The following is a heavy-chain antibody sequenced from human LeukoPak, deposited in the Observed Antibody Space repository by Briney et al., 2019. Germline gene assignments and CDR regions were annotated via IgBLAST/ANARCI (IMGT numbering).Heavy chain of an antibody. CDR1: GGSISSSNW. CDR2: IYQRGST. Sequence: SGTLSLTCSVSGGSISSSNWWSCVRQHPGKGLEWIGEIYQRGSTNYNPTLKSRVSMSVDKSRHQFSLSLTSVTAADPAVYYCARGEQYGSGTVQFDYWGQGTLVTVSS. CDR3: ARGEQYGSGTVQFDY. J-gene: IGHJ4*02. D-gene: IGHD3-10*01. V-gene: IGHV4-4*02.